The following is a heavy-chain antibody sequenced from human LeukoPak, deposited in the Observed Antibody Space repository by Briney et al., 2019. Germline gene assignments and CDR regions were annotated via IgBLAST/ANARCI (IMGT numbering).Heavy chain of an antibody. CDR1: GFTFANAW. Sequence: GGSLRLSCAASGFTFANAWMNWVRQAPGKGLEWVGRIKNIPDGGTTDYAAPDKGRFTISRDDSKNLLYLRMNSLKIEDTAVYYCTTPNFWGQGTLVTVSS. CDR3: TTPNF. J-gene: IGHJ4*02. V-gene: IGHV3-15*01. CDR2: IKNIPDGGTT.